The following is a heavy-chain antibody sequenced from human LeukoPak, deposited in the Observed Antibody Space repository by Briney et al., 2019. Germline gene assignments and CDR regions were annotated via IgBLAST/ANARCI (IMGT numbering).Heavy chain of an antibody. CDR1: GFTFSSHV. CDR2: LSHNGGNT. V-gene: IGHV3-64D*09. CDR3: VKNDYGSGGYLELDH. J-gene: IGHJ4*02. Sequence: GGSLRLSCSASGFTFSSHVLHWVRQAPGKGLDYVSGLSHNGGNTYYAESVKGRFTISRDNSRNTLYLQTSSLSDADTAVYYCVKNDYGSGGYLELDHWGQGTLVTVSS. D-gene: IGHD3-10*01.